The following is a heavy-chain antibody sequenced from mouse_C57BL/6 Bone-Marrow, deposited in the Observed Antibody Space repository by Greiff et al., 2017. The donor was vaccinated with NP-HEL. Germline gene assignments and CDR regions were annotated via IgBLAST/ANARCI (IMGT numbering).Heavy chain of an antibody. CDR3: ARSGGYYYGSSPYYYAMDY. CDR2: IHPNSGST. J-gene: IGHJ4*01. Sequence: QVQLQQSGAELVKPGASVKLSCKASGYTFTSYWMHWVKQRPGQGLEWIGMIHPNSGSTNYNEKFKSKATLTVDKSSSTAYMQLSSLTSEDSAVYYCARSGGYYYGSSPYYYAMDYWGQGTSVTVSS. D-gene: IGHD1-1*01. CDR1: GYTFTSYW. V-gene: IGHV1-64*01.